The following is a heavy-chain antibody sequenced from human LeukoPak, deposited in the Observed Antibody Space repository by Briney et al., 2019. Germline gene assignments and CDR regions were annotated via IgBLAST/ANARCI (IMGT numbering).Heavy chain of an antibody. D-gene: IGHD5-18*01. V-gene: IGHV1-18*01. J-gene: IGHJ6*03. CDR1: GYTFTSYD. CDR2: INTDNNNR. CDR3: ARDLDSFYYYYMDV. Sequence: ASVKVSCKASGYTFTSYDISWVRQAPGQGLEWMGWINTDNNNRNYAQKFQGRVTITKDTSTSTAYMELRSLRSDDSAVYYCARDLDSFYYYYMDVWGKGTTVTVSS.